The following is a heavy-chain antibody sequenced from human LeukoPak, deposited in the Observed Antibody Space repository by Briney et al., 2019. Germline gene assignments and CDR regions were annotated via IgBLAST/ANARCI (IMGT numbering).Heavy chain of an antibody. CDR2: INHSGST. J-gene: IGHJ5*02. CDR3: ARAYSGSYYVWFDP. V-gene: IGHV4-34*01. CDR1: GGSIMSYY. Sequence: SETLSLTCIVSGGSIMSYYWSWIRQPPGKGLEWIGEINHSGSTNYNPSLKSRVTISVDTSKNQFSLKLSSVTAADTAVYYCARAYSGSYYVWFDPWGQGTLVTVSS. D-gene: IGHD1-26*01.